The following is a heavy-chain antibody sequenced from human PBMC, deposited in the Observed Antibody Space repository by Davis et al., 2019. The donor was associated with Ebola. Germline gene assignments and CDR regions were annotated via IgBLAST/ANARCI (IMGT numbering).Heavy chain of an antibody. CDR1: GGSISGYY. J-gene: IGHJ4*02. D-gene: IGHD7-27*01. V-gene: IGHV4-59*01. Sequence: SETLSLTCTVSGGSISGYYWGWIRQPPGKGLEWIGYIYYSGITNYNPSLKSRVTISVDTSKNQFSLKLSSVTAADTAVYYCARELPNWGLDSWGQGTLVTVSS. CDR3: ARELPNWGLDS. CDR2: IYYSGIT.